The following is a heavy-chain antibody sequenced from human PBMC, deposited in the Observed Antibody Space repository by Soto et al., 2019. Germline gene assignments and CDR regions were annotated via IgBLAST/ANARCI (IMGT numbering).Heavy chain of an antibody. Sequence: QLLESGGGFIQPGGSLRLSCAASEFTFSSYAMSWVRQPPGKGLEWVSESRGSGSGTNYADSVKGRFTISRDNSKNTLFLQMNSLRVEDTAVYYCARTLAAAGTGYWGQGTLVTVSS. CDR3: ARTLAAAGTGY. D-gene: IGHD6-13*01. CDR2: SRGSGSGT. V-gene: IGHV3-23*01. J-gene: IGHJ4*02. CDR1: EFTFSSYA.